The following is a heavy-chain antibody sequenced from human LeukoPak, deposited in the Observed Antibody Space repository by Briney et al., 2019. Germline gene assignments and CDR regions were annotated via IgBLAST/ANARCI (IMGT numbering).Heavy chain of an antibody. Sequence: RGESLKISCKGSGYSFTSYWIGWVRQMPRKGLELMGIIYPGDSDTRYRPSFQGQVTISADKSISTAYLQWSSLKASDTAMYYCARNRLDSSGYKSDYYYMDVWGKGTTVTVSS. V-gene: IGHV5-51*01. D-gene: IGHD3-22*01. CDR1: GYSFTSYW. J-gene: IGHJ6*03. CDR2: IYPGDSDT. CDR3: ARNRLDSSGYKSDYYYMDV.